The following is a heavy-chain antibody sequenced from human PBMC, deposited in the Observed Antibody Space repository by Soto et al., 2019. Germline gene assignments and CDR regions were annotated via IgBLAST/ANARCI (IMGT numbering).Heavy chain of an antibody. CDR3: AKDRDTAMVLFFYFDY. J-gene: IGHJ4*02. CDR1: GFTFSSYA. D-gene: IGHD5-18*01. Sequence: SGGSLRLSCAASGFTFSSYAMSWVRQAPGKGLEWVSAISGSGGSTYYADSVKGRFTISRDNSKNTLYLQMNSLRAEDTAVYYCAKDRDTAMVLFFYFDYWGQGTLVTVSS. V-gene: IGHV3-23*01. CDR2: ISGSGGST.